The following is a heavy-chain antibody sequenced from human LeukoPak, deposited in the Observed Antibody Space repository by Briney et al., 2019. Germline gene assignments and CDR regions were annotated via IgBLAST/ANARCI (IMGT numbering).Heavy chain of an antibody. CDR2: ISAYNGNT. Sequence: GAAVQVSCKASGYTFTSYDINWVRQAPGQGLEWMGWISAYNGNTNYAQKLQGRVTMTTDTSTSTAYMELRSLRSDDTAVYYCARVVITYDYWGQGTLVTVSS. CDR3: ARVVITYDY. CDR1: GYTFTSYD. J-gene: IGHJ4*02. D-gene: IGHD3-22*01. V-gene: IGHV1-18*01.